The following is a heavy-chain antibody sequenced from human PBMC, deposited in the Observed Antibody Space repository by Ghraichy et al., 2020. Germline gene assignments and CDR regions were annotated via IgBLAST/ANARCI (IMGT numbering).Heavy chain of an antibody. Sequence: SETLSLTCIVSGGSISRSDYYWGWIRQPPGKGLEWIGSIYYSGSTYYNPSLQSRVIMSADTSKNQFSLKLSSVTAADTAVYYCARNEYTSSSFDYWGQGTLVTVS. CDR2: IYYSGST. CDR1: GGSISRSDYY. CDR3: ARNEYTSSSFDY. V-gene: IGHV4-39*01. J-gene: IGHJ4*02. D-gene: IGHD6-6*01.